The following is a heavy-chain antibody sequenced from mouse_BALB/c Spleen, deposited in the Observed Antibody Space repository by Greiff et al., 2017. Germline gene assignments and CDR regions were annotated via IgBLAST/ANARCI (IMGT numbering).Heavy chain of an antibody. CDR2: ISSGGST. CDR3: ARGHGNYVYWYFDV. Sequence: RVESGGGLVKPGGSLKLSCAASGFTFSSYAMSWVRQTPEKRLEWVASISSGGSTYYPDSVKGRFTISRDNARNILYLQMSSLRSEDTAMYYCARGHGNYVYWYFDVWGAGTTVTVSS. D-gene: IGHD2-1*01. V-gene: IGHV5-6-5*01. J-gene: IGHJ1*01. CDR1: GFTFSSYA.